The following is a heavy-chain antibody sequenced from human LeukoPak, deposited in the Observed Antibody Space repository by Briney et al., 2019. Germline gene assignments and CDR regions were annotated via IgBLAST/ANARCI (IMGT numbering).Heavy chain of an antibody. D-gene: IGHD3-16*01. CDR1: GFTFSSYA. Sequence: GGSLRLSCAASGFTFSSYAIHWVRQAPGKGLEYVSAISSNGGSTYYANSVKGRFTISRDNSKNTLYLQMGSLRAEYMAVYYCARPGNAISYGAYYFDYWGQGTLVTVSS. CDR3: ARPGNAISYGAYYFDY. V-gene: IGHV3-64*01. CDR2: ISSNGGST. J-gene: IGHJ4*02.